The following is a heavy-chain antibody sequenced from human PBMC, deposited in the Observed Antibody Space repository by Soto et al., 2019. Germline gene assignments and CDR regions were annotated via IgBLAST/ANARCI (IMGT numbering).Heavy chain of an antibody. D-gene: IGHD2-8*02. CDR1: GFTFSSYA. CDR3: ARYALGLSPWWYNWFDR. Sequence: VQLLESGGGLVQPGGSLRLSCAASGFTFSSYAMNWVRQTPGEGLEWVSCISDSGGSPYYADSVKGRFTISRDNSKNTLYLQMDSLRAEDTGVYYCARYALGLSPWWYNWFDRWGQGTLVSVSS. J-gene: IGHJ5*02. V-gene: IGHV3-23*01. CDR2: ISDSGGSP.